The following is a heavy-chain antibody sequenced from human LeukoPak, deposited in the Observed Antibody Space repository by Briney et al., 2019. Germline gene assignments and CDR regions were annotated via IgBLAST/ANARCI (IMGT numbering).Heavy chain of an antibody. CDR2: IYSGGST. CDR3: AKDSDRGGWYPDH. D-gene: IGHD6-19*01. V-gene: IGHV3-66*01. Sequence: GGSLRLSCAASGFTVSSNYMSWVRQAPGKGLEWVSVIYSGGSTYYADSVKGRFTISRYNSKDTLYLQMDSLRPEDTAVYYCAKDSDRGGWYPDHWGQGTLVTVSS. J-gene: IGHJ4*02. CDR1: GFTVSSNY.